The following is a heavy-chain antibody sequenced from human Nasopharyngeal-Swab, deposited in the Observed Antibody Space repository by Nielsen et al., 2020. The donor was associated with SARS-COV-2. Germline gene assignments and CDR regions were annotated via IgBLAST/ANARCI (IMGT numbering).Heavy chain of an antibody. Sequence: GESLKISCKGSGYIFTSYWIGWVRQMPGKGLEWMVIIYPADSDSRYSLSFQGQVSISVDESISTAYLQWNTLKASDTAIYYCVRRAFSASYFYFDYWGPGTLVTVSS. CDR2: IYPADSDS. J-gene: IGHJ4*02. CDR1: GYIFTSYW. CDR3: VRRAFSASYFYFDY. V-gene: IGHV5-51*01. D-gene: IGHD1-26*01.